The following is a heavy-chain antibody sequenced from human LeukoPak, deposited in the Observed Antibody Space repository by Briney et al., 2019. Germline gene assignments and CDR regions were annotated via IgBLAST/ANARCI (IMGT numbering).Heavy chain of an antibody. V-gene: IGHV1-18*01. CDR2: ISPYNGNT. Sequence: ASVKVSCKASGYTFTTYGISWVRQAPGQGLEWMGWISPYNGNTKYAQKVQGRVTTTTDTSTSTAYMELRSLRSDDTAVYYCARDQTQIWFGEGLWYFDYWGQGTLVTVSS. CDR3: ARDQTQIWFGEGLWYFDY. D-gene: IGHD3-10*01. CDR1: GYTFTTYG. J-gene: IGHJ4*02.